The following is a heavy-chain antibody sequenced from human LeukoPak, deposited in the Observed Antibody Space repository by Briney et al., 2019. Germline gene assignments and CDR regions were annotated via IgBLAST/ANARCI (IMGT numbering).Heavy chain of an antibody. D-gene: IGHD6-19*01. Sequence: ASVKVSCKVSGYTLTELSMHWVRQAPGKGLEWMGGFDPEDGETIYAQKFQGRVTMTEDTSTDTAYMELSSLRSEDTAVYYCATFPFTPDSGWYDVTPVVDYWGREPWSPSPQ. J-gene: IGHJ4*02. CDR3: ATFPFTPDSGWYDVTPVVDY. V-gene: IGHV1-24*01. CDR2: FDPEDGET. CDR1: GYTLTELS.